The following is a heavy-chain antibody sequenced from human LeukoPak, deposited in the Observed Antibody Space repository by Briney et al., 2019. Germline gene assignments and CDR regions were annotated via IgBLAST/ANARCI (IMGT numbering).Heavy chain of an antibody. V-gene: IGHV1-69*01. CDR1: GGTFSIYA. D-gene: IGHD1-26*01. CDR3: ARDRAVGATRY. CDR2: IIPIFGTA. Sequence: GSSGNVSCRASGGTFSIYAISWVRQAPGQGLEWMGGIIPIFGTANYAQKFQGRVTITADESTSTAYMELSSLRSEDTAVYYCARDRAVGATRYWGQGTLVTVSS. J-gene: IGHJ4*02.